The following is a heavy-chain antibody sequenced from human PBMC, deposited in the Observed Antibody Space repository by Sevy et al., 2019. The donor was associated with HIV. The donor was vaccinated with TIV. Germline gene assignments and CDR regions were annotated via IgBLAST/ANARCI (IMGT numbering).Heavy chain of an antibody. CDR1: GYTFTNYW. CDR2: IYPGDSDT. J-gene: IGHJ5*02. CDR3: ARRGSSGWFELDP. V-gene: IGHV5-51*01. Sequence: GESLKISCKGSGYTFTNYWIGWVRQMPGKGLEWMGIIYPGDSDTRYSPSFQGQVTIPADKSISTAYLQWRSLTASDTAMYYCARRGSSGWFELDPWGQGTLVTVSS. D-gene: IGHD6-19*01.